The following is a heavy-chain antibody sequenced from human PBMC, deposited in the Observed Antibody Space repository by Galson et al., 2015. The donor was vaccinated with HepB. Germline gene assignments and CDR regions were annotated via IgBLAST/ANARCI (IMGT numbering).Heavy chain of an antibody. CDR3: ARVTFGVAAAKYLDY. CDR2: ISAYNGNT. J-gene: IGHJ4*02. CDR1: GYTFTSYG. D-gene: IGHD6-13*01. Sequence: SVKVSCKASGYTFTSYGISWVRQAPGQGLEWMGWISAYNGNTNYAQKLQGRVTMTTDTSTSTAYMELRSLRSDDTAVYYCARVTFGVAAAKYLDYWAREPWSPSPQ. V-gene: IGHV1-18*04.